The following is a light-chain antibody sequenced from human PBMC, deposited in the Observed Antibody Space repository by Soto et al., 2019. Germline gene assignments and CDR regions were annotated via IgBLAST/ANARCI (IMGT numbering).Light chain of an antibody. V-gene: IGLV2-14*03. CDR1: SSDVGGYNY. CDR3: SSYTCTTAYI. Sequence: QSALTQPASVSGSPGQSITISCTGTSSDVGGYNYVSWYQQHPGDAPKLMIFHVSNRPSGVSNRFSGSKSGNTASLTISGLQAEDEADYYCSSYTCTTAYIFGTGTKVTVL. J-gene: IGLJ1*01. CDR2: HVS.